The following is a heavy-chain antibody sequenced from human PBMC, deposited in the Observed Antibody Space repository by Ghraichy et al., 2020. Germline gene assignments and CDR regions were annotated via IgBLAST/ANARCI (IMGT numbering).Heavy chain of an antibody. J-gene: IGHJ2*01. V-gene: IGHV3-23*01. CDR1: GFTFSSYA. Sequence: GALRLSCAGSGFTFSSYAMNWVRQAPGKGLEWVSAISNSGGSAYYADSVKGRFTISRDNSKNTLSLQMNSLRAEDTAVYYCARDSTDYWYFDLWGRGTLVTVSS. D-gene: IGHD1-1*01. CDR2: ISNSGGSA. CDR3: ARDSTDYWYFDL.